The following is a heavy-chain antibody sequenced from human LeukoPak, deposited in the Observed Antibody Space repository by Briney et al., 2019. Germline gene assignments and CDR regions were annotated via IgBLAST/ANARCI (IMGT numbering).Heavy chain of an antibody. CDR2: MNPNSGNT. V-gene: IGHV1-8*01. CDR1: GYTFTSYD. J-gene: IGHJ4*02. Sequence: ASVKVSCKASGYTFTSYDINWVRQATGQGLEWMGWMNPNSGNTGYAQKFQGRVTMTRNTSTSTAYMELSSLRSEDTAVYYCARDSYDFWSGYLLDFDYWGQGTLVTVSS. D-gene: IGHD3-3*01. CDR3: ARDSYDFWSGYLLDFDY.